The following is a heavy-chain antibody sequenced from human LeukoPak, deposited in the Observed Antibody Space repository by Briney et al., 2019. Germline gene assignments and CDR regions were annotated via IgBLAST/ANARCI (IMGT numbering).Heavy chain of an antibody. J-gene: IGHJ4*02. CDR3: ARHNGFSDSSGPTPPRD. D-gene: IGHD3-22*01. Sequence: SGESLKISCKGSGYSFTSYWIGWVRQMPGKGLEWMGIIYPGDSDTRYSPSFQGQVTISADKSISTAYLQWSSLKASDTAMYYCARHNGFSDSSGPTPPRDWGQGTLVTVSS. CDR1: GYSFTSYW. V-gene: IGHV5-51*01. CDR2: IYPGDSDT.